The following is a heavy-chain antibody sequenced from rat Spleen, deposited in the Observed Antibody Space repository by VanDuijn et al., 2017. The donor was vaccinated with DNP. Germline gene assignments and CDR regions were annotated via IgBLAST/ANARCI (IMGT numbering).Heavy chain of an antibody. V-gene: IGHV5-7*01. Sequence: EVQLVESGGGLVQPGRSLKLSCAASGFTFSDFNMAWVRQAPKEGLECVSIISYDGNRIYYRDSVKGRFTISRDNAKSTLYLQMDTLRSEDTATYYCARGSSSYYAMDAWGQGTSVTVSS. J-gene: IGHJ4*01. CDR2: ISYDGNRI. CDR3: ARGSSSYYAMDA. CDR1: GFTFSDFN. D-gene: IGHD1-2*01.